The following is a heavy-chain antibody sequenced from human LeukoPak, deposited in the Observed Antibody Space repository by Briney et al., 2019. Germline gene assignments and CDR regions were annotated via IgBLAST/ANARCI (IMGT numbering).Heavy chain of an antibody. D-gene: IGHD2-2*02. CDR2: IYTSGST. V-gene: IGHV4-4*07. CDR3: ARDFRAVVPAAISYYYYCMDV. Sequence: PSETLSLTCTVSGGSISSYYWSWIRQPAGKGLEWIGRIYTSGSTNYNPSLKSRVTMSVDTSKNQFSLKLSSVTAADTAVYYCARDFRAVVPAAISYYYYCMDVWGKGTTVTISS. CDR1: GGSISSYY. J-gene: IGHJ6*03.